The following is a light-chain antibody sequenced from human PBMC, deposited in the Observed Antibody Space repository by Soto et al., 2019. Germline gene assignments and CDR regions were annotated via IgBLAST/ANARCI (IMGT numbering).Light chain of an antibody. CDR1: SSDVGRYNY. CDR2: DVS. J-gene: IGLJ1*01. V-gene: IGLV2-14*01. CDR3: SSDINSTTS. Sequence: QSVLTQPASVSGSPGQSITISCTGTSSDVGRYNYVSWYQQHPGEVPKLIIHDVSDRPSGVSDRFSGSKSDNTASLTISGLQAEDEADYYCSSDINSTTSFATGTKVTVL.